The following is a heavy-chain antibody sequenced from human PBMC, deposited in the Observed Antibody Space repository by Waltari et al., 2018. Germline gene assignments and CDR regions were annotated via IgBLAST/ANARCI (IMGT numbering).Heavy chain of an antibody. V-gene: IGHV4-59*01. CDR3: ARGKEEQWLVHNYYYYMDV. J-gene: IGHJ6*03. CDR1: GGSISSYY. CDR2: IYYSGST. D-gene: IGHD6-19*01. Sequence: QVQLQESGPGLVKPSETLSLTCTVSGGSISSYYWSWIRQPPGKGLEWIGYIYYSGSTTYNPSLKSRVTISVDTSKNQFSLKLSSVTAADTAVYYCARGKEEQWLVHNYYYYMDVWGKGTTVTVSS.